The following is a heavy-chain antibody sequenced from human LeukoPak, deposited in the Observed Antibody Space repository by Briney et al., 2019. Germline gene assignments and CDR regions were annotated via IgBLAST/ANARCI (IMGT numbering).Heavy chain of an antibody. Sequence: GGSLRLSCAASGFTFSSYAMSWVRQAPGKGLEWVSAISDSGGSTYYADSVKGRFTISRDNAKNTLYLQMNSRRAEDTAVYYCAKLIAVAGNDDYWGQGPLVTVSS. CDR1: GFTFSSYA. CDR3: AKLIAVAGNDDY. D-gene: IGHD6-19*01. V-gene: IGHV3-23*01. J-gene: IGHJ4*02. CDR2: ISDSGGST.